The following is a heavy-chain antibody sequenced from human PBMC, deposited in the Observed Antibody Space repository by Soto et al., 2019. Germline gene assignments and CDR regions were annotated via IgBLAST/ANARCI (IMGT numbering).Heavy chain of an antibody. CDR1: GFTFTNHG. J-gene: IGHJ4*02. CDR3: ASVEGRNGHDIRFDY. CDR2: ISYNGIDK. V-gene: IGHV3-30*03. D-gene: IGHD5-12*01. Sequence: QMQLVESGEGVVRPGMSLRLCCAVSGFTFTNHGIHWVRQAPGKGLEWVADISYNGIDKWYGDSVKGRVTISRDNFGDTAYLQMNGLRPEDTSVYYCASVEGRNGHDIRFDYWGQGTLVTVSS.